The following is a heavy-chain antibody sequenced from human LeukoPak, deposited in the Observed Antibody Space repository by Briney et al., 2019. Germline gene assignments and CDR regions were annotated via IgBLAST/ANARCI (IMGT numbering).Heavy chain of an antibody. Sequence: ASVKVSCKASGDTFSSHGLSWVPQAPGQGLEEMGGPIPIHATPLCAQKLRGRVTITADKSTNTAYMEVSSLRAADTAVYYCARDRAFVDFYYYVMDVWGKGTTVIASS. V-gene: IGHV1-69*06. D-gene: IGHD3-10*01. J-gene: IGHJ6*04. CDR3: ARDRAFVDFYYYVMDV. CDR1: GDTFSSHG. CDR2: PIPIHATP.